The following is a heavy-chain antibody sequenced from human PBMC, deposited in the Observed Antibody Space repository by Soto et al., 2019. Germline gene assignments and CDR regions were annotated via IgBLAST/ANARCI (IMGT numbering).Heavy chain of an antibody. J-gene: IGHJ6*02. CDR2: IWYDGSNK. D-gene: IGHD6-13*01. CDR3: ARPLYSSSSVYYGMDV. CDR1: GFTFSNSG. V-gene: IGHV3-33*01. Sequence: QVQLVESGGGVVQPGRSLRLSCAASGFTFSNSGMHWVRQAPGKGLEWVAVIWYDGSNKYYADSVKGRFTISRDNSKNTLYLQMNSLRAEDTAVYVCARPLYSSSSVYYGMDVWGQGTTVTVSS.